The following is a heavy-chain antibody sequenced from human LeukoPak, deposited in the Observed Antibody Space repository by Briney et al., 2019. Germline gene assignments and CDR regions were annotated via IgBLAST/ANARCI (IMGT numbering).Heavy chain of an antibody. D-gene: IGHD6-6*01. V-gene: IGHV1-18*01. CDR1: GDTFTNYG. J-gene: IGHJ6*02. Sequence: ASVKVSSTASGDTFTNYGTSWIRHAPGHALEWMGCITGYNGNPNYPQKLPGRVTMTTDTSTSTSYMELRSLRSDDAAVYYCARSSAEVLNYYYYAMDVWAQGIRVTVSS. CDR3: ARSSAEVLNYYYYAMDV. CDR2: ITGYNGNP.